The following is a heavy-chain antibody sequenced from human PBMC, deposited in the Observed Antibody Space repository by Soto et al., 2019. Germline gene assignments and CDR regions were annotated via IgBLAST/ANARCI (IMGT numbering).Heavy chain of an antibody. CDR3: ARDRGIAAAGTNIYPEYYYYMDV. CDR2: IYYSGST. V-gene: IGHV4-59*01. J-gene: IGHJ6*03. D-gene: IGHD6-13*01. Sequence: PSETLSLTCTVSGGSISSYYWSWIRQPPGKGLEWIGYIYYSGSTNYNPSLKSRVTISVDTSKNQFSLKLSSVTAADTAVYYCARDRGIAAAGTNIYPEYYYYMDVWGKGTTVTVSS. CDR1: GGSISSYY.